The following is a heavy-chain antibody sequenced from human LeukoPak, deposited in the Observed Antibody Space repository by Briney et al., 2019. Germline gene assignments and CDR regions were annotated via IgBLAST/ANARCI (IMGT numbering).Heavy chain of an antibody. J-gene: IGHJ6*03. CDR3: ARPGGNSVHYYMDV. CDR2: IYYTGST. Sequence: SETLSLTCTVSGGSITSSSYYWGWIRQPPGKGLEWIGTIYYTGSTYYNPSLKSRVTISVDMSKNQFSLKLSSVTAADTAVYYCARPGGNSVHYYMDVWGKGTTVTISS. V-gene: IGHV4-39*01. CDR1: GGSITSSSYY. D-gene: IGHD4-23*01.